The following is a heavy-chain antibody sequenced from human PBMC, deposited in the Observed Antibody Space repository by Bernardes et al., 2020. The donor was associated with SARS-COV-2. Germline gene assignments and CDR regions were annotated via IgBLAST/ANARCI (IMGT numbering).Heavy chain of an antibody. CDR2: IYGNDDK. CDR1: GFSLTTSGVG. V-gene: IGHV2-5*01. CDR3: AHRGGPMAYIPY. J-gene: IGHJ4*02. D-gene: IGHD3-10*01. Sequence: SGPTLVKPTQTLTLTCTFSGFSLTTSGVGVAWIRQSPGKALALLSRIYGNDDKRYRPFLESRLTISKDTSKNQVVLTMTNIDPVDTATYFCAHRGGPMAYIPYWGRRILVTVSP.